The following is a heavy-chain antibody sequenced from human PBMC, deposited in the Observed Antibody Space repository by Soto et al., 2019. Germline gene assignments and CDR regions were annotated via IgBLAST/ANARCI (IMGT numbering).Heavy chain of an antibody. V-gene: IGHV3-48*03. CDR3: AREVVVFGVIIPTPMDV. Sequence: PGGSLRLSCAASGFTVSGYEMNWVRQAPGKGLEWVSYISGSGSTIYYADSVKGRFTISRDNAKDSLYLQMNSLRAEDTAVYYCAREVVVFGVIIPTPMDVWGQGTTVTVSS. D-gene: IGHD3-22*01. CDR1: GFTVSGYE. CDR2: ISGSGSTI. J-gene: IGHJ6*02.